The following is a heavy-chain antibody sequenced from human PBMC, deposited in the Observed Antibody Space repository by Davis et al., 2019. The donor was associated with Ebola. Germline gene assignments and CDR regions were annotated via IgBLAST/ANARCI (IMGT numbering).Heavy chain of an antibody. CDR3: ASSRVVPPTGWFDP. J-gene: IGHJ5*02. D-gene: IGHD2-2*01. Sequence: PSETLSLTCAVYGGSFSGYYWSWIRQPAGKGLEWIGRIYTSGSTNYNPSLKSRVTMSVDTSKNQFSLKLSSVTAADTAVYYCASSRVVPPTGWFDPWGQGTLVTVSS. CDR2: IYTSGST. V-gene: IGHV4-59*10. CDR1: GGSFSGYY.